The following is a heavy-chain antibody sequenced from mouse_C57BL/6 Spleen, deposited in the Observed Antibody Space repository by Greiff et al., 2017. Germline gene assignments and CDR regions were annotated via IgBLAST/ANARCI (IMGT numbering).Heavy chain of an antibody. D-gene: IGHD2-10*01. V-gene: IGHV1-15*01. J-gene: IGHJ2*01. CDR2: IDPETGGT. Sequence: QVQLQQSGAELVRPGASVTLSCKASGYTFTDYEMHWVKQTPVHGLEWIGAIDPETGGTAYNQKFKGKAILTADKSSSTAYMALRSLTSEDSAVYYCTRPYSYIDYWGQGTTLTVSS. CDR3: TRPYSYIDY. CDR1: GYTFTDYE.